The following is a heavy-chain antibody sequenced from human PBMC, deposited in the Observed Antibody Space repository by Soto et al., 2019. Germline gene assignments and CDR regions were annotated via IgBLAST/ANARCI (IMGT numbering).Heavy chain of an antibody. CDR1: GFDFDDYA. CDR3: TRDIFRTITTVDF. CDR2: ISWNGAYT. V-gene: IGHV3-9*01. Sequence: EVQLVESGGGLVQPGRSVRLSCVVSGFDFDDYAMNWVRQAPGKGLEWVAGISWNGAYTGYADSVKGRFIISRDNAKNSLYLQMSSLRPEDTALYYCTRDIFRTITTVDFWGQGTLVTVSS. D-gene: IGHD4-4*01. J-gene: IGHJ4*02.